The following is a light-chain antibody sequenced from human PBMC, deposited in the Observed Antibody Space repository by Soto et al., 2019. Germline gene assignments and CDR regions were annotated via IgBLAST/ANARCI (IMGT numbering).Light chain of an antibody. CDR3: QQYYNWPRT. CDR1: QSLGSD. Sequence: EIVMTQSPGTLSLSPGDTATLSCRASQSLGSDVAWYRQKPGQARRLLIFGASVRPTGIPARISGSGSGTEFTLTISSLRSEDFAVYFCQQYYNWPRTFGQGTKVDIK. V-gene: IGKV3-15*01. J-gene: IGKJ1*01. CDR2: GAS.